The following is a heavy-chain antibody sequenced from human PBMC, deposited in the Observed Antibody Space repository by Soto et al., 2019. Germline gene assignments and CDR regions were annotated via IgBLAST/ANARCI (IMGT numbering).Heavy chain of an antibody. V-gene: IGHV3-21*01. CDR1: GFTFSSYS. Sequence: PGGSLRLSCAASGFTFSSYSMNWVRQAPGKGLEWVSSISSSSSYIYYADSVKGRFTISRDNAKNSLYLQMNSLRAEDTAVYYCARVRTGPIWFDPWGQGTLVTVSS. J-gene: IGHJ5*02. CDR3: ARVRTGPIWFDP. D-gene: IGHD3-9*01. CDR2: ISSSSSYI.